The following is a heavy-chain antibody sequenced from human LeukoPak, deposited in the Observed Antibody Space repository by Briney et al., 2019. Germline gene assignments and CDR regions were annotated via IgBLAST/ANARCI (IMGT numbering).Heavy chain of an antibody. D-gene: IGHD6-13*01. J-gene: IGHJ4*02. V-gene: IGHV3-21*01. Sequence: PGGSLRLSCAASRFTFSSYSMNWVRQAPGKGLEWVSSISSSSSYIYYADSVKGRFTISRDNAKNSLYLQMNSLRAEDTAVYYCASVLVRGAAAGTVDYWGQGTLVTVSS. CDR1: RFTFSSYS. CDR3: ASVLVRGAAAGTVDY. CDR2: ISSSSSYI.